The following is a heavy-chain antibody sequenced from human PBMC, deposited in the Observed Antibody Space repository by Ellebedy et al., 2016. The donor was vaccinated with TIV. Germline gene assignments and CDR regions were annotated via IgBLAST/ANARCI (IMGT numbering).Heavy chain of an antibody. CDR2: INPKSGGI. CDR3: ARDIDSSGYYYARYFDY. CDR1: GYTFTGQY. D-gene: IGHD3-22*01. V-gene: IGHV1-2*02. Sequence: ASVKVSXKASGYTFTGQYMHWVRQAPAQGLEWMGCINPKSGGINYAPKFQGRVTLTTDTSISTAYMELSSLSSDDTAVYYCARDIDSSGYYYARYFDYWGQGTLVTVSS. J-gene: IGHJ4*02.